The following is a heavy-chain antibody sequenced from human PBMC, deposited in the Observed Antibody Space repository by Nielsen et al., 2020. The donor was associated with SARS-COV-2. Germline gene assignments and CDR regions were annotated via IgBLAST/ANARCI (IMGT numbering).Heavy chain of an antibody. CDR2: ISGHNGDT. D-gene: IGHD2-2*01. CDR3: ARYSTGWFSGLYWFDP. J-gene: IGHJ5*02. CDR1: GYTFTKYG. V-gene: IGHV1-18*04. Sequence: ASVKVSCKASGYTFTKYGISWVRQAPGQGLEWLGWISGHNGDTYYAQKVQDRLTLTADSSTSTAFLELTNLTSDDTAVYYCARYSTGWFSGLYWFDPWGQGTLVTVST.